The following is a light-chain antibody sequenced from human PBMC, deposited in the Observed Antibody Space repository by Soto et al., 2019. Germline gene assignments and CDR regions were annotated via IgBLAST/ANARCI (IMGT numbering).Light chain of an antibody. CDR2: GAS. CDR3: QQYGSSPFT. CDR1: HSVSSSY. V-gene: IGKV3-20*01. Sequence: EIVLTQSPGTLSLSPGERATLSCRASHSVSSSYLAWYQQKPGQTPRLLFYGASSRATGIPDRFSGSGSGTDFTLTISRLEPEDFAVYYCQQYGSSPFTFGPGTKVDIK. J-gene: IGKJ3*01.